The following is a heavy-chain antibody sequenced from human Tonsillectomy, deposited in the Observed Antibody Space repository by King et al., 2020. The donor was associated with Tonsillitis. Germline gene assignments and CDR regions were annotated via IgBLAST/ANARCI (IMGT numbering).Heavy chain of an antibody. Sequence: QLQESGPGLVKPSETLSLTCTVSGGSISSANYYWSWIRQPPGKGLEWIGSIFYTGTTYYNPSLKSRVSVSVDTSKNQFSLKLSSVTAADTAMYYCARGLLSPFDPWGQGTLVTVSS. CDR3: ARGLLSPFDP. CDR2: IFYTGTT. J-gene: IGHJ5*02. CDR1: GGSISSANYY. V-gene: IGHV4-39*01.